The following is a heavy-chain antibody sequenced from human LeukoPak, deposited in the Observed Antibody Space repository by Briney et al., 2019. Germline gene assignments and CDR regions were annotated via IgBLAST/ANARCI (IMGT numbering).Heavy chain of an antibody. CDR3: ARDFGRYGLGDYFDY. CDR2: ISYDGSNK. Sequence: GRSLRLSCAASGFTFSSYAMHWVRQAPGKGLEWVAVISYDGSNKYYADSVKGRFTTSRDNSKNTLYLQMNSLRAEDTAVYYCARDFGRYGLGDYFDYWGQGTLVTVSS. J-gene: IGHJ4*02. D-gene: IGHD5-18*01. V-gene: IGHV3-30*01. CDR1: GFTFSSYA.